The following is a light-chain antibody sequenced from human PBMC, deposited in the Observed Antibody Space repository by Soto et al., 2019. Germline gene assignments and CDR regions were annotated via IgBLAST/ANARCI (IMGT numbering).Light chain of an antibody. V-gene: IGKV1-39*01. CDR3: QQSFSTPFT. J-gene: IGKJ5*01. CDR1: QGISNQ. CDR2: AAS. Sequence: DIQMTQSPSSLSAFVGDRVTLTCRASQGISNQLNWYQLRPGKAPTLLIYAASSLQTGVSSRFSGSGSGTDFTLTISSLEPEDFAIYSCQQSFSTPFTFGRGTRLEMK.